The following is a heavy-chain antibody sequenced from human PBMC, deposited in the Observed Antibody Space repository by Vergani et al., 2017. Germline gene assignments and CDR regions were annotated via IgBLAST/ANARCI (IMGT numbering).Heavy chain of an antibody. CDR3: ASGNLVPYYYYYYMDV. V-gene: IGHV1-69*04. D-gene: IGHD1-7*01. Sequence: QVQLVQSGAEVKKPGASVKVSCKASGGTFSSYAITWVRQAPGQGLEWMGRIIPILGIANYAQKFQGRVTMTADKSTSTAYMELSSLRSEDTAVYYCASGNLVPYYYYYYMDVWGKGSTVTVSS. CDR2: IIPILGIA. J-gene: IGHJ6*03. CDR1: GGTFSSYA.